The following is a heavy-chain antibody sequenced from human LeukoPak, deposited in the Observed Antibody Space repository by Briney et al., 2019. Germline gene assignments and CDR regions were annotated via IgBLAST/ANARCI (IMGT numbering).Heavy chain of an antibody. CDR1: GFSFSTYA. V-gene: IGHV3-23*01. J-gene: IGHJ4*02. CDR3: AKVGPGCSSTSCYPGY. CDR2: ISGNGIST. Sequence: GSLRLSCAASGFSFSTYAMSWVRQAPGKGLEWVSAISGNGISTYYADSVKGRFTISRDNSKNTVYLQMNSLRAEDTAVYYCAKVGPGCSSTSCYPGYWGQGTLVTVSS. D-gene: IGHD2-2*01.